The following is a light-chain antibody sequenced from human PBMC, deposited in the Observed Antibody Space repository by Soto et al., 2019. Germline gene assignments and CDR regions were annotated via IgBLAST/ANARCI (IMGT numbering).Light chain of an antibody. CDR2: DVS. CDR1: SSDVGGYNY. J-gene: IGLJ1*01. CDR3: CSSVGRNTYV. V-gene: IGLV2-11*01. Sequence: QSALTQPRSASGSPGQSITISCTGTSSDVGGYNYVSWYQQHPAKAPKLIIVDVSKRPSGVPNRFSGSKSGNTASLTISGLRAEDEADYYCCSSVGRNTYVFGNGTKLTVL.